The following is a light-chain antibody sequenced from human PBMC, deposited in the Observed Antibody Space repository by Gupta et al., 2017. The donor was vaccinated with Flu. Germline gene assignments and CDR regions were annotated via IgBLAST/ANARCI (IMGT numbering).Light chain of an antibody. Sequence: SYELTQPPSVSVSPGQTDSVTCSGDKLGDKSASWYQHKPGQSPVLVIYQDSQRPSGIPERFSGAKSGNTATLTISGTQAMDEADYYCQAWDSAYVFGTGTKVTVL. CDR2: QDS. V-gene: IGLV3-1*01. J-gene: IGLJ1*01. CDR1: KLGDKS. CDR3: QAWDSAYV.